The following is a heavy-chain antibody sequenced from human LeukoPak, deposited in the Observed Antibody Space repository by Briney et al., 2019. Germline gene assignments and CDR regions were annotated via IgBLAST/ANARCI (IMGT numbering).Heavy chain of an antibody. D-gene: IGHD2-15*01. CDR1: GGSVSSGSYY. V-gene: IGHV4-61*01. Sequence: SETLSLTCTVSGGSVSSGSYYWSWIRQPPGKGLEWIGYIYYSGSTNYNPSLKSRVTISVDTSKNQFSLKLSSVTAADTAVYYCASAPARYCSGGSCYSPFDYWGQGTLVTVSS. CDR3: ASAPARYCSGGSCYSPFDY. J-gene: IGHJ4*02. CDR2: IYYSGST.